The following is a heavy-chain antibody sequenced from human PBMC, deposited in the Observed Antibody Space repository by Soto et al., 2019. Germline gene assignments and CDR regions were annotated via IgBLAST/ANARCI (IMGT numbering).Heavy chain of an antibody. CDR1: GGTFSSYA. CDR2: ISAYNGNT. CDR3: ARALERGQLVPILFDY. J-gene: IGHJ4*02. Sequence: ASVKVSCKASGGTFSSYAISWVRQAPGQGLEWMGWISAYNGNTNYAQKLQGRVTMTTDTSTSTAYMELRSLRSDDTAVYYCARALERGQLVPILFDYWGQGTLVTVSS. V-gene: IGHV1-18*01. D-gene: IGHD6-6*01.